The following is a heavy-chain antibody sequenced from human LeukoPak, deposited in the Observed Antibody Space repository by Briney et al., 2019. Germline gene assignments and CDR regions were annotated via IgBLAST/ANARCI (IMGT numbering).Heavy chain of an antibody. CDR2: ISGSGGST. V-gene: IGHV3-23*01. CDR3: AKWGVGLYFGY. J-gene: IGHJ4*02. D-gene: IGHD1-26*01. Sequence: GGSLRLSCAASGFTFSSYAMSWVRQAPGKGLEWVSAISGSGGSTYYADSVKGRFTISRGNSKNTLYLQMNSLRAEDTAVYYCAKWGVGLYFGYWGQGTLVTVSS. CDR1: GFTFSSYA.